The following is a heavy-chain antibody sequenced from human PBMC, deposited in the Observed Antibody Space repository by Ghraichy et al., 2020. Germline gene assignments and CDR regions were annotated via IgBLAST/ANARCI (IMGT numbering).Heavy chain of an antibody. Sequence: ASVKVSCKASGYTFTSYDINWVRQATGQGLEWMGWMNPNSGNTGYAQKFQGRVTMTRNTSISTAYMELSSLRSEDTAVYYCARGRLGKRYCSGGSCYSWRSWGQGTLVTVSS. J-gene: IGHJ5*02. CDR1: GYTFTSYD. V-gene: IGHV1-8*01. CDR2: MNPNSGNT. CDR3: ARGRLGKRYCSGGSCYSWRS. D-gene: IGHD2-15*01.